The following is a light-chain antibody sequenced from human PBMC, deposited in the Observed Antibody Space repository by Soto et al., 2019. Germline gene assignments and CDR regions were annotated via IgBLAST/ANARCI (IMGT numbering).Light chain of an antibody. CDR2: DAS. V-gene: IGKV3-11*01. CDR1: QSVGSY. J-gene: IGKJ4*01. Sequence: EIVLTQSPATLSLSPGERATLSCRASQSVGSYLTWYQQKPGQAPRLLIYDASTRATGIPARFSGSGSGTEFTLTIISLEPEDFAVYYCQQRSNWPPVHTFGGGTRVEIK. CDR3: QQRSNWPPVHT.